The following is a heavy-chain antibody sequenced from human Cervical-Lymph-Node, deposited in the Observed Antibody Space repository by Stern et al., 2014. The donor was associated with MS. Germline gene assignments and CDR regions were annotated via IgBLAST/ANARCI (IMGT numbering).Heavy chain of an antibody. V-gene: IGHV4-61*02. CDR1: GGSISSGSHY. CDR2: IYSTGRV. D-gene: IGHD5/OR15-5a*01. Sequence: QVQLQESGPGLVKPSQTLSLTCTVSGGSISSGSHYWSWIRQPAGKGLEWVGRIYSTGRVDYNPSFKGRVTMSVDTSKDQFSLELRSVTAADTATYYCAREWIYEVSWFDSWGQGSLVIVSS. CDR3: AREWIYEVSWFDS. J-gene: IGHJ5*01.